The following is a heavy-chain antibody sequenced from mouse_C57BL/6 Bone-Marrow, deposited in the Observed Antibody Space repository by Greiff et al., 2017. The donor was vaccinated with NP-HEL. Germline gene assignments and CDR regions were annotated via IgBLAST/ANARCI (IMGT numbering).Heavy chain of an antibody. Sequence: QVQLQQPGAELVKPGASVKMSCKASGYTFTSYWITWVKQRPGQGLEWIGDIYPGSGSTNYNEKFKSKSTLTVDTSSSTADMQLSSLTSEDSAVYYCARGGDAMDYWGQGTSVTVSS. J-gene: IGHJ4*01. V-gene: IGHV1-55*01. CDR2: IYPGSGST. CDR3: ARGGDAMDY. CDR1: GYTFTSYW.